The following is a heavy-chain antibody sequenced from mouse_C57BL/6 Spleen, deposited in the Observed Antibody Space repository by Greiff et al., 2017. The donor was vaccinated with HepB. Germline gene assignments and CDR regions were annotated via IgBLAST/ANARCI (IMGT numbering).Heavy chain of an antibody. Sequence: EVKLMESGGGLVKPGGSLKLSCAASGFTFSSYAMSWVRQTPEKRLEWVATISDGGSYTYYPDNVKGRFTISRDNAKNNLYLHMSHLKSEDTAMYYCARSYDYDGAMDYWGQGTSVTVSS. CDR3: ARSYDYDGAMDY. CDR1: GFTFSSYA. CDR2: ISDGGSYT. J-gene: IGHJ4*01. V-gene: IGHV5-4*03. D-gene: IGHD2-4*01.